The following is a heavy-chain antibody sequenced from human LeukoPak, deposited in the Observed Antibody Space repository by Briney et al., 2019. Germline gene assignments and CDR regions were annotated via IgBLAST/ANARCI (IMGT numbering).Heavy chain of an antibody. V-gene: IGHV3-23*01. D-gene: IGHD2-15*01. CDR1: GFTFSNYA. CDR3: AREGYCSSGSCISEGYGAFDI. CDR2: ITGSGGST. J-gene: IGHJ3*02. Sequence: GGSLRLSCAASGFTFSNYAMSWVRQAPGRGLEWVSAITGSGGSTYYADSVKGRFTISRDNSKNTLFLQMNSLRAEDTAVYYCAREGYCSSGSCISEGYGAFDIWGQGTMVTVSS.